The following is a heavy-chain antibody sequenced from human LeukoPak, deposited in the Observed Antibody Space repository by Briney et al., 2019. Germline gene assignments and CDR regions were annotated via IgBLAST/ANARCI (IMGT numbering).Heavy chain of an antibody. Sequence: SETLSLTCTDSGGSISNHYWSWIRQPPGKGLEWIGFVYYSGTTHYNPSLESRVTISVDVSKNQFSLKLGSVTTADTAVYYCARDSGKCTTTSCSDYLDFWGQGTLVTVSS. CDR2: VYYSGTT. CDR1: GGSISNHY. V-gene: IGHV4-59*11. CDR3: ARDSGKCTTTSCSDYLDF. D-gene: IGHD2-2*01. J-gene: IGHJ4*02.